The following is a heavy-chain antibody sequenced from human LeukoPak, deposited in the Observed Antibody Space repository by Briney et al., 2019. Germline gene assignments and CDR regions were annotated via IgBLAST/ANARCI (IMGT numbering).Heavy chain of an antibody. D-gene: IGHD6-13*01. CDR3: ARDTGYSSSWSFDY. V-gene: IGHV1-18*01. J-gene: IGHJ4*02. CDR2: MSAYNGNT. CDR1: GYSFTSYS. Sequence: GASVKVSCKASGYSFTSYSISWGRHGPGPGLGWMWFMSAYNGNTNYAQTLQGRVTMTTDTSTSTAYMELRSLRSDDTAVYYCARDTGYSSSWSFDYWGQGTLVTVSS.